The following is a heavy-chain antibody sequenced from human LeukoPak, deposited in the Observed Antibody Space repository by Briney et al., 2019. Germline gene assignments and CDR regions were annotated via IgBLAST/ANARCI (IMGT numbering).Heavy chain of an antibody. CDR2: IFYSGST. CDR3: ARHCRGPGDWQQLIPFDY. Sequence: PSETLSLTCTVSGGSVRGGTYYWGWIRQPPGKGLEWIGSIFYSGSTYYNLSLKSRVTISVDTSKNQFSLRLSSVTAADTAVYYCARHCRGPGDWQQLIPFDYWGQGTLVSVSS. J-gene: IGHJ4*02. V-gene: IGHV4-39*01. D-gene: IGHD6-13*01. CDR1: GGSVRGGTYY.